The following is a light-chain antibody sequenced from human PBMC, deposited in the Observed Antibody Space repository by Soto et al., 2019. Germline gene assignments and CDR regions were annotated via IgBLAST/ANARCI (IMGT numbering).Light chain of an antibody. CDR3: QQYGSSPVT. CDR1: QNLRGS. J-gene: IGKJ5*01. V-gene: IGKV3-15*01. Sequence: EIVMTQSPATLSVSPGERATLSCRASQNLRGSLAWYQQKPGQAPRLLIYGASTRATGIPARFSGSGSGTDFTLTISRLEPEDFAVYYCQQYGSSPVTFGQGTRLEIK. CDR2: GAS.